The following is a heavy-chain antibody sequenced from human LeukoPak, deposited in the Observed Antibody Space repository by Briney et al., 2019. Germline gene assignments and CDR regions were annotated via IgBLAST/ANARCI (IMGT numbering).Heavy chain of an antibody. CDR3: AKDGDTTSKVDY. D-gene: IGHD4-11*01. CDR1: GFTFSNHY. CDR2: ITSSDSGG. J-gene: IGHJ4*02. V-gene: IGHV3-11*01. Sequence: GGSLRLSCAASGFTFSNHYMSWIRQAPGKGLEWVSYITSSDSGGFYADSVKGRFTISRDNAKNSLYLQMNSLRVEDTAVYYCAKDGDTTSKVDYLGQGTLVTVSS.